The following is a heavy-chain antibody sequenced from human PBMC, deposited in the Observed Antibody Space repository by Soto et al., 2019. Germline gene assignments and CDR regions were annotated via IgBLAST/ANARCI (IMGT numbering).Heavy chain of an antibody. J-gene: IGHJ4*02. V-gene: IGHV3-15*01. CDR2: IKSKTDGGTA. D-gene: IGHD3-9*01. CDR3: TTGIYYDILTGYHNVAY. CDR1: GFNLSHPW. Sequence: GGSLRLSCVASGFNLSHPWMTWVRQAAGKGLEWVGRIKSKTDGGTADYAAPVKGRATISRDDSKNTVYLQMNSLKTEDTAVYYCTTGIYYDILTGYHNVAYWGQGALVTV.